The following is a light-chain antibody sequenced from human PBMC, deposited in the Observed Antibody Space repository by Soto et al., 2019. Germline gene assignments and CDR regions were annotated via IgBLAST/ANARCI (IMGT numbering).Light chain of an antibody. CDR1: QSVGSN. J-gene: IGKJ5*01. V-gene: IGKV3-20*01. CDR3: QQYGSSPIT. Sequence: EIVMTQSPATLSVSPGERATLSCRASQSVGSNLAWYQQKPGQAPRLLIYGASTRATGIPDRFSGDGSVTHFTLTISRLEAEDFVMYYCQQYGSSPITFGQGTRLEIK. CDR2: GAS.